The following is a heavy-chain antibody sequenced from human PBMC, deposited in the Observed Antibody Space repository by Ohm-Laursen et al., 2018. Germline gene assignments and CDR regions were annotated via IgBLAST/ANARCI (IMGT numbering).Heavy chain of an antibody. J-gene: IGHJ5*02. Sequence: SQTLSLTCTVSGGSISSYYWSWIRQPPGKGLGWIGYIYYSGSTNYNPSLKSRVTISVDTSKNQFSLKLSSVTAADTAVYYCAREIPAYYYESSGYYGWFDPWGQGTLVTVSS. V-gene: IGHV4-59*12. CDR1: GGSISSYY. CDR2: IYYSGST. CDR3: AREIPAYYYESSGYYGWFDP. D-gene: IGHD3-22*01.